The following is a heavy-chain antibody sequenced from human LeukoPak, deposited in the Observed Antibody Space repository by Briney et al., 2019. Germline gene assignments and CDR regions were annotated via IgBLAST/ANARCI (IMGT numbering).Heavy chain of an antibody. Sequence: SETLSLTCTVSGGSISSNTYYWGWVRQPPAKGMEWIGTINYSGSTYYNPSLKSRVTISVDTSKNQFSLKLSSVTAADTAVYYCAREVLWFGELSYFDPWGQGVLVTVSS. CDR1: GGSISSNTYY. D-gene: IGHD3-10*01. J-gene: IGHJ4*02. CDR2: INYSGST. V-gene: IGHV4-39*07. CDR3: AREVLWFGELSYFDP.